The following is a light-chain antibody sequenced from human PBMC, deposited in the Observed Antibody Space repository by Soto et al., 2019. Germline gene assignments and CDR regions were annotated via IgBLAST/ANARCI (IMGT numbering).Light chain of an antibody. CDR3: QQLKSNLIT. CDR2: AAS. V-gene: IGKV1-9*01. CDR1: QSISSY. J-gene: IGKJ5*01. Sequence: DIQMTQSPSSLSASVLDIVTITFLASQSISSYLNWYQQKPGKAPKLLIYAASTLQSGVPSRFSGSGSGTEFTLTISSLQPEDFATYYCQQLKSNLITFGQGTRLEIK.